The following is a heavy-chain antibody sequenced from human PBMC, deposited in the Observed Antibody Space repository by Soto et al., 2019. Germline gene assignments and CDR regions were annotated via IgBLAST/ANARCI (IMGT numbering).Heavy chain of an antibody. CDR1: GGSISSGDYY. D-gene: IGHD6-13*01. Sequence: QVQLQESGPGLVKPSQTLSLTCTVSGGSISSGDYYWSWIRQPPGKGLEWIGYIYYSGSTYNNTSLKSRVTLSVDTSKSRFSLKLSSVTAADTAVYYCARERPDGSRLDPWGQGTLVTVSS. CDR3: ARERPDGSRLDP. J-gene: IGHJ5*02. CDR2: IYYSGST. V-gene: IGHV4-30-4*01.